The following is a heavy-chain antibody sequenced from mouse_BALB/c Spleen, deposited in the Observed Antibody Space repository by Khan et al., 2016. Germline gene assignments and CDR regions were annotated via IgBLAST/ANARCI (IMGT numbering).Heavy chain of an antibody. CDR2: IYPGNVNT. V-gene: IGHV1S56*01. CDR1: GYTFTSYY. J-gene: IGHJ2*01. D-gene: IGHD2-4*01. CDR3: ARGGLRRGYFVDY. Sequence: VQLQESGPELVKPGASVRISCKASGYTFTSYYIHWVKQRPGQGLEWIGWIYPGNVNTKYNEKFKGKATLTADKSSSTAYMQLSSLTSEDSAVYFCARGGLRRGYFVDYWGQGTTLTVSS.